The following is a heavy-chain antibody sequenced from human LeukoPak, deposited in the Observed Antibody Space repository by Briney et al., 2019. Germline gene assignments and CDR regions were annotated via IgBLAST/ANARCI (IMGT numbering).Heavy chain of an antibody. J-gene: IGHJ5*02. V-gene: IGHV1-2*02. CDR3: AREAYVSAMSWFDP. CDR1: GYTFTGYY. D-gene: IGHD3-16*01. Sequence: GASVKVSCKASGYTFTGYYMHWVRQAPGQGLEWMGWINPNSGGTNYAQKFQGRVTMTRDTSISTAYMELSRLRSDDTAVYYCAREAYVSAMSWFDPWGQGTLVTVSS. CDR2: INPNSGGT.